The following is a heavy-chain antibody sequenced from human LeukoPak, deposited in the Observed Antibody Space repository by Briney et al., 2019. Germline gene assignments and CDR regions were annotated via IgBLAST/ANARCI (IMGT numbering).Heavy chain of an antibody. CDR3: ANVAKGRYFFYYMDV. CDR2: ISSDNGVP. V-gene: IGHV1-18*01. D-gene: IGHD2-15*01. Sequence: ASVRVSCKASGYTSNSFGVTWMRQAPGQGLEWIGWISSDNGVPRFADKFQGRVTLTTVTSTTTSYMELRSLRSDDTAVYYCANVAKGRYFFYYMDVWGKGTTVTVSS. J-gene: IGHJ6*03. CDR1: GYTSNSFG.